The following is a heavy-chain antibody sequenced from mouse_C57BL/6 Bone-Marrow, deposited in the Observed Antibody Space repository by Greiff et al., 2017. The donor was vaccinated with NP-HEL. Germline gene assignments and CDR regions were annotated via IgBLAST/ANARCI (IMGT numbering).Heavy chain of an antibody. V-gene: IGHV5-6*01. Sequence: EVKVVESGGDLVKPGGSLKLSCAASGFTFSSYGMSWVRQTPDKRLEWVATISSGGSYTYYPDSVKGRVTISRDNAKNTLYLQMSSLKSEDTDMYYCARHGRFPYYFDYWGQGTTLTVSS. J-gene: IGHJ2*01. CDR3: ARHGRFPYYFDY. CDR1: GFTFSSYG. CDR2: ISSGGSYT.